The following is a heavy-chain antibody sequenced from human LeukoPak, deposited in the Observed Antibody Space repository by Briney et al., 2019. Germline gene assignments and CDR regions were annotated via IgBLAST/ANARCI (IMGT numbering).Heavy chain of an antibody. Sequence: ASVKVSCKASGYTFSVYWIHWVRLVPGQGFEWMGWINPKSGGTNFAQKFQGRVTMTRDTSISTVYMELSSLNSDDTAVYYCARSWVEMATIQGGFDYWGQGTLVTVSS. CDR3: ARSWVEMATIQGGFDY. CDR2: INPKSGGT. D-gene: IGHD5-24*01. CDR1: GYTFSVYW. V-gene: IGHV1-2*02. J-gene: IGHJ4*02.